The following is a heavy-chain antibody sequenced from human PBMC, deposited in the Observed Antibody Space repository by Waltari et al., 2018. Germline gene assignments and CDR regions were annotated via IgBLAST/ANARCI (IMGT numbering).Heavy chain of an antibody. V-gene: IGHV3-53*02. CDR2: MLSGGAT. D-gene: IGHD5-12*01. CDR3: ARGYGDYGFDY. CDR1: GFSVRNNY. J-gene: IGHJ4*02. Sequence: EVQLVETGGGLIQPGGSLRLSCVASGFSVRNNYMTWVRQAPGKGRGGGSLMLSGGATYYAESLKGRFTRSRDNSKKTVYRYMNSLRVEDTAVDYCARGYGDYGFDYWGQGTLVTVSA.